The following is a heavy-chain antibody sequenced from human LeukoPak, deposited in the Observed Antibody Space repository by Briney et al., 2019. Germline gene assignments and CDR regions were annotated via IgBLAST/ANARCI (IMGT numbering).Heavy chain of an antibody. V-gene: IGHV1-2*02. J-gene: IGHJ4*02. Sequence: ASVKVSCKASGYTFTGYYIHWVRLAPGQGLEWMGWINPNSGVTNYAQQFPGRGTMTRDTAISTAYMELSRLRYDDTAVFYCARLEGALPSWGQGTLVTVSS. D-gene: IGHD1-26*01. CDR2: INPNSGVT. CDR3: ARLEGALPS. CDR1: GYTFTGYY.